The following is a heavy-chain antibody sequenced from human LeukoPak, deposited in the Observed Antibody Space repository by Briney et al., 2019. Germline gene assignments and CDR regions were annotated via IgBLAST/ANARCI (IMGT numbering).Heavy chain of an antibody. J-gene: IGHJ3*02. D-gene: IGHD3-22*01. CDR1: GDSVSSGSYY. Sequence: SQTLSLTCSVSGDSVSSGSYYWTWIRQHPGKGLEWTGYISYSGSTYYNPSLKSRVNISVHTSKNQISLQLSSVTAADTAVYYCAIPPKYHDSRGFDIWGQGTLVTVSS. CDR3: AIPPKYHDSRGFDI. V-gene: IGHV4-31*03. CDR2: ISYSGST.